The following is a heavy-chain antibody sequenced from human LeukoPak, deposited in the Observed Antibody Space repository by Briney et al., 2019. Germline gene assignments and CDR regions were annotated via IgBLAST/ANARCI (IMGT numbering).Heavy chain of an antibody. CDR3: AKGGKAYYYDSNGYLDY. D-gene: IGHD3-22*01. Sequence: GGSLRLSCAASGFTFSSYGMHWVRQAPGKGLEWVAAISYDGGNKYYADSVKGRFTISRDNSKNTLHLQMNSLRAEDTAVYYCAKGGKAYYYDSNGYLDYWGQGTLVTVSS. V-gene: IGHV3-30*18. CDR2: ISYDGGNK. CDR1: GFTFSSYG. J-gene: IGHJ4*02.